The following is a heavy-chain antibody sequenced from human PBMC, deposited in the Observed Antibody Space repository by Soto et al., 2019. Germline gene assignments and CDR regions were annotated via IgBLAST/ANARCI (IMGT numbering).Heavy chain of an antibody. CDR2: ISGSGGGT. D-gene: IGHD2-15*01. V-gene: IGHV3-23*01. J-gene: IGHJ4*02. Sequence: PGGSLRLSCAASGFTFSSYAMSWVRQAPGKGLEWVSAISGSGGGTYYADSVKGRFTISRDNSKNTLYLQMNSLRAEDTAVYYCAKDPKNHESEVDFEYWGQGTMVTVSS. CDR3: AKDPKNHESEVDFEY. CDR1: GFTFSSYA.